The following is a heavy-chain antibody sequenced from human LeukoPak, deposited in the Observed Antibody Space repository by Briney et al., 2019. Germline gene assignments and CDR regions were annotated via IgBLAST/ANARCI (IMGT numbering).Heavy chain of an antibody. V-gene: IGHV3-23*01. CDR3: AKGTGHHFYYGMHV. D-gene: IGHD1-1*01. CDR1: GFTFSSYA. Sequence: GGSLRLSCAASGFTFSSYAMNWVRQTPGKGLEWVSSISGSGGSTYYADSVKGRFTISRDNSKNTLYVQMNSLRAEDTALYYCAKGTGHHFYYGMHVWDQGTTVTVSS. CDR2: ISGSGGST. J-gene: IGHJ6*02.